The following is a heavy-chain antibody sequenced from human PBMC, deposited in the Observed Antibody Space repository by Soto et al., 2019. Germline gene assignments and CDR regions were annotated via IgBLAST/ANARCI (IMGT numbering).Heavy chain of an antibody. V-gene: IGHV1-2*02. D-gene: IGHD3-22*01. CDR2: INPNSGGT. CDR1: GYTFTGYY. J-gene: IGHJ4*02. CDR3: ARDRETYYYDSSGSIDY. Sequence: ASVKVSCKASGYTFTGYYMHWVRQAPGQGLEWMGWINPNSGGTNYAQKFQGRVTMTRDTSISTAYMELSKLRSDDTAVYYCARDRETYYYDSSGSIDYWGQGTLVTVSS.